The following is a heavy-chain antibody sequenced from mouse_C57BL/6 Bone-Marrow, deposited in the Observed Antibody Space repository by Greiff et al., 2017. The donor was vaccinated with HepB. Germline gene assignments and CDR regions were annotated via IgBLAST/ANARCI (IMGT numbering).Heavy chain of an antibody. Sequence: QVQLKQPGAELVKPGASVKVSCKASGYTFTSYWMHWVKQRPGQGLEWIGRIHPSDSDTNYNQKFKGKATLTVDKSSSTAYMQLSSLTSEDSAVYYCAIGIELRGYFDYWGQGTTLTVSS. CDR2: IHPSDSDT. CDR3: AIGIELRGYFDY. CDR1: GYTFTSYW. J-gene: IGHJ2*01. V-gene: IGHV1-74*01. D-gene: IGHD1-3*01.